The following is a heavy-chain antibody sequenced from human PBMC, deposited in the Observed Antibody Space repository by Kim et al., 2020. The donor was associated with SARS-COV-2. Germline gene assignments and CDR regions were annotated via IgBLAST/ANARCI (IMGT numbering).Heavy chain of an antibody. Sequence: GGSLRLSCAASGFTFSSYGMHWVRQAPGKGLEWVAVIWYDGSNKYYADSVKGRFTISRDNSKNTLYLQMNSLRAEDTAVYYCASLFSSGNLYYFDYWGQGTLVTVSS. CDR2: IWYDGSNK. CDR3: ASLFSSGNLYYFDY. V-gene: IGHV3-33*08. CDR1: GFTFSSYG. J-gene: IGHJ4*02. D-gene: IGHD3-22*01.